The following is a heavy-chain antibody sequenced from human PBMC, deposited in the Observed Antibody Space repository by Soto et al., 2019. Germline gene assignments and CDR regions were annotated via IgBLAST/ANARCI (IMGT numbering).Heavy chain of an antibody. CDR3: AGASTWHPGAFDI. CDR1: GGTFSSYT. J-gene: IGHJ3*02. V-gene: IGHV1-69*02. D-gene: IGHD5-12*01. CDR2: IIPILGIA. Sequence: SVKVSCKASGGTFSSYTISWVRQAPGQGLEWMGRIIPILGIANYAQKFQGRVTITADKSTSTAYMELSSLRSEDTAVYYCAGASTWHPGAFDIWGQGTTVTVSS.